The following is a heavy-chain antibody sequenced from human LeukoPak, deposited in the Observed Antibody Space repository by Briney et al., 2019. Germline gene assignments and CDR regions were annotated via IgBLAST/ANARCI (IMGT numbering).Heavy chain of an antibody. CDR3: AKGRIYGSGSPFDC. V-gene: IGHV3-64*01. CDR1: GFTFSYYA. D-gene: IGHD3-10*01. J-gene: IGHJ4*02. CDR2: INNNGDST. Sequence: GGSLRLSCAASGFTFSYYAMHWVRQAPGKGLEYVLAINNNGDSTYYANSVKGRFTISRDNSKNTLYLQMGSLRAEDMAVYYCAKGRIYGSGSPFDCWGQGTLVTVSS.